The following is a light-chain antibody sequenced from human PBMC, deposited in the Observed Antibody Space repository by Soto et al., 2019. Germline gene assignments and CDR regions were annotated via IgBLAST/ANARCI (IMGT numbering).Light chain of an antibody. V-gene: IGLV2-23*01. CDR1: SSDVAIYDL. CDR2: EGS. J-gene: IGLJ1*01. Sequence: QSVLTQPASVSGSPGQSITLSCTGSSSDVAIYDLVSWYQQLPGKAPKLVISEGSKRASGVSNRSSGSKSGNTASLTISGLQAEDEADYYCCSYEDITTSYVFGTGTKVTVL. CDR3: CSYEDITTSYV.